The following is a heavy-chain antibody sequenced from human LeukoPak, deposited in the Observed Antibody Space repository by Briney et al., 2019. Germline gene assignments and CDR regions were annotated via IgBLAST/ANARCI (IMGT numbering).Heavy chain of an antibody. V-gene: IGHV1-8*01. CDR1: GYPFSRYD. D-gene: IGHD3-3*01. Sequence: ASVKVSCKASGYPFSRYDLNWVRQATGQGLEWMGWMNPNSGNTGYAQKFQGRVTMTRNTSISTAYMELSSLRSEDTAVYYCARGGSLYDDFWSGYYYYYYGMDVWGQGTTVTVSS. CDR3: ARGGSLYDDFWSGYYYYYYGMDV. CDR2: MNPNSGNT. J-gene: IGHJ6*02.